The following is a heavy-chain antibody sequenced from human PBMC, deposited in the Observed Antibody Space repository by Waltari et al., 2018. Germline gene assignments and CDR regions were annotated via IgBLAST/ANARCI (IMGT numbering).Heavy chain of an antibody. D-gene: IGHD3-10*01. CDR2: ISSSSSYI. J-gene: IGHJ4*02. Sequence: RQAPGKGLEWVSSISSSSSYIYYADSVKGRFTISRDNAKNSLYLQMNSLRAEDTAVYYCARGSGGSGSYAYYFDYWGQGTLVTVSS. CDR3: ARGSGGSGSYAYYFDY. V-gene: IGHV3-21*01.